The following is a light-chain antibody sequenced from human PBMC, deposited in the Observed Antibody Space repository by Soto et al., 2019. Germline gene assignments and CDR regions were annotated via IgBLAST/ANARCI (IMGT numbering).Light chain of an antibody. CDR3: AAWDDSLSGPV. V-gene: IGLV1-47*01. J-gene: IGLJ2*01. CDR1: RSNIGSNY. Sequence: QSVLTQPPSASGTPGQRGTISCSGRRSNIGSNYVYWYQQFPGTAPKLLIYRNNQRPSGVPDRFSGSKSGTSASLASSGLRSEDEADYYCAAWDDSLSGPVFGGGTKLTGL. CDR2: RNN.